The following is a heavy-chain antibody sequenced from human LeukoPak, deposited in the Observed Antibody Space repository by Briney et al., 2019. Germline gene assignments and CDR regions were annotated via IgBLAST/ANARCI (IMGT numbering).Heavy chain of an antibody. D-gene: IGHD2-2*01. V-gene: IGHV4-59*01. CDR1: GGSISSYY. Sequence: SETLSLTCTVSGGSISSYYWSWIRQPPGKGLEWIGYIYYSGSTNYNPSLKSRVTISVDTSKNQFSLKLSSVTAADTAVYYCARVPLGYCSSTSCPPNYYYYMDVWGKGTTVTVSS. J-gene: IGHJ6*03. CDR3: ARVPLGYCSSTSCPPNYYYYMDV. CDR2: IYYSGST.